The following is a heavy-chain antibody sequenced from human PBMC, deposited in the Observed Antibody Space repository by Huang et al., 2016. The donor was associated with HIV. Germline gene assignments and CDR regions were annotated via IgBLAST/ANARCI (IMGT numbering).Heavy chain of an antibody. Sequence: QVQLVQSGAEVRKPGASVKVSCKTSGYAFKSHNTNWVRQASGQGLEWMGWMNTGNGNREIVQRVHGRIITSMNSSINTAYMELGGVMSEDTGIYFCAKGRTFSRKACGVDCLAAEWGQGTLVTVSP. V-gene: IGHV1-8*01. CDR3: AKGRTFSRKACGVDCLAAE. D-gene: IGHD2-21*02. J-gene: IGHJ4*02. CDR2: MNTGNGNR. CDR1: GYAFKSHN.